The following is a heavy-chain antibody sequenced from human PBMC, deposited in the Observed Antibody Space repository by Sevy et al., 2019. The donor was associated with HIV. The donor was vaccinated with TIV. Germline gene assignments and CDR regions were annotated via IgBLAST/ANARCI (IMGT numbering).Heavy chain of an antibody. Sequence: GGSLRLSCAASGFSFSSYWMSWVRQAPGKGLEWVANIKQDGSEKYYVDSVKGRFTISRDNAKNSLNLQMNSLRAEDTAVYYCARDSLLNYGSGSYYVYWGQGTLVTVSS. D-gene: IGHD3-10*01. CDR3: ARDSLLNYGSGSYYVY. CDR1: GFSFSSYW. CDR2: IKQDGSEK. V-gene: IGHV3-7*03. J-gene: IGHJ4*02.